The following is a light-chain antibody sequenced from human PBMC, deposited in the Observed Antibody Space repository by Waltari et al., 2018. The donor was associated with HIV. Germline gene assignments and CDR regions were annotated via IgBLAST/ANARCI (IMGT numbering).Light chain of an antibody. CDR2: KVS. CDR1: QTLLYIEGNTY. Sequence: DVVMTQSPLSLPVTLGEPASISCRPSQTLLYIEGNTYLIWFQQRTGQFPRRLLYKVSNRDSGVPDRFSGSGSGTDFTLKISRVEAEDVGVYYCMQGTHWPYSFGQGTKLEIK. CDR3: MQGTHWPYS. J-gene: IGKJ2*03. V-gene: IGKV2-30*01.